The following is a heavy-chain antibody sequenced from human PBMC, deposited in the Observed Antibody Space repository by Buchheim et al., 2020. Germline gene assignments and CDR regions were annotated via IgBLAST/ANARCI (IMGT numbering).Heavy chain of an antibody. CDR3: ARRASSGHFDY. D-gene: IGHD6-19*01. V-gene: IGHV3-72*01. CDR2: IRNKANSYTA. J-gene: IGHJ4*02. CDR1: GFRFSDHY. Sequence: EVQLAESGGGLVQPGGSLRLSCAASGFRFSDHYMDWVRQAPGKGLEWVGRIRNKANSYTAESAASVRGRFSISRDDSKYSLYLQMNSLKIEDTAVYYCARRASSGHFDYWGQGTL.